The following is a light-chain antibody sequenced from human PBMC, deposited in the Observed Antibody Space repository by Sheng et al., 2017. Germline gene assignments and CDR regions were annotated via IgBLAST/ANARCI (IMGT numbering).Light chain of an antibody. J-gene: IGLJ1*01. V-gene: IGLV3-1*01. CDR3: QAWDTATGV. Sequence: SYELTQPPSVSVSPGQTATITCSVDRLGQKYASWYQQKPGQSPVLLIYLDSQRPSGVPERFSGSNSGSTATLTISGTQSIDEADYYCQAWDTATGVFGTGTKVTVL. CDR2: LDS. CDR1: RLGQKY.